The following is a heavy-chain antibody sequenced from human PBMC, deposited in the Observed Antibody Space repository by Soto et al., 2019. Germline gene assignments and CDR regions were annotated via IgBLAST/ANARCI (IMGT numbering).Heavy chain of an antibody. Sequence: QITLKESGPTLVKPTQTLTLTCTFSGFSLSTSGVGVGWIRQPPGKALEWLALIYWDDDKRYSPSLKSRLTITKDTSKNQVVLTMTNMDPVDTATYYCALSRGYGDSISYYFDYWGHGTLVTVSS. D-gene: IGHD4-17*01. J-gene: IGHJ4*01. V-gene: IGHV2-5*02. CDR3: ALSRGYGDSISYYFDY. CDR2: IYWDDDK. CDR1: GFSLSTSGVG.